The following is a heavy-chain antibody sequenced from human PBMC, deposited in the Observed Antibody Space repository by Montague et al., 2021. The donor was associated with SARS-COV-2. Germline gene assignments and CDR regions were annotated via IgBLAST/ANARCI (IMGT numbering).Heavy chain of an antibody. J-gene: IGHJ5*02. Sequence: SETLSLTCTVSGGSISSYYWTWIRQPPGKGLEWIGYISYSGISNQNPPLRGRVTISLDTSKYQFSLKLTSVTAADTAVYYCAGITAGRPFGWFDPWGQGTLVTVSS. V-gene: IGHV4-59*01. CDR1: GGSISSYY. D-gene: IGHD6-13*01. CDR3: AGITAGRPFGWFDP. CDR2: ISYSGIS.